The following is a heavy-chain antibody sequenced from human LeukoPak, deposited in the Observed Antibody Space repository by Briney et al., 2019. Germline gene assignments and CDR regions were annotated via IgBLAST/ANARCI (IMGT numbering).Heavy chain of an antibody. V-gene: IGHV1-24*01. Sequence: GASVKVSCKVSGCTLRDVSMHWVRQLPGRGLEWMGGFDPDIVETMYPQRFQDRVIMTEDPSTGTAYMELSSLTSEDTAVYYCTAARAHGEILLYNWFDPWGQGTLVTVSS. CDR2: FDPDIVET. J-gene: IGHJ5*02. CDR3: TAARAHGEILLYNWFDP. D-gene: IGHD3-10*01. CDR1: GCTLRDVS.